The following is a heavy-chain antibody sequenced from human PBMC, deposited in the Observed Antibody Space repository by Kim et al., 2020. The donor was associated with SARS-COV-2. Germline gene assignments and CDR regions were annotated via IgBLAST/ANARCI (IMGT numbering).Heavy chain of an antibody. CDR1: GGSISSSSYY. CDR2: IYYSGST. Sequence: SETLSLTCTVSGGSISSSSYYWGWIRQPPGKGLEWIGSIYYSGSTYYNPSLKSRVTISVDTSKNQFSLKLSSVTAADTAVYYCARVNCLGACDYYDSSGYYSYWGQGTLVTVSS. V-gene: IGHV4-39*07. J-gene: IGHJ4*02. D-gene: IGHD3-22*01. CDR3: ARVNCLGACDYYDSSGYYSY.